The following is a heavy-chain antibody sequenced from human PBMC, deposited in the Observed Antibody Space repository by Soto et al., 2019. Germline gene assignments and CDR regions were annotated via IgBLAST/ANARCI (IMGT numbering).Heavy chain of an antibody. CDR3: ARIIAAAGTCWFDP. D-gene: IGHD6-13*01. CDR1: GFSLSTSGVG. V-gene: IGHV2-5*02. CDR2: IYWDDDK. J-gene: IGHJ5*02. Sequence: QITLKESGPTLVKPTQTLTLTCTFSGFSLSTSGVGVGWIRQPPGKALEWLALIYWDDDKRYSPSLKSRLTIPKDTSKNHVVLTMTNMDPVDTATYYCARIIAAAGTCWFDPWGQGTLVTVSS.